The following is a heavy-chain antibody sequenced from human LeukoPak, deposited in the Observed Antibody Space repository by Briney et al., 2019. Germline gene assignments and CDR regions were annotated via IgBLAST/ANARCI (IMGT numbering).Heavy chain of an antibody. CDR1: GYTFTSYY. CDR2: INPSGGST. CDR3: ARGVDDYVWGGYRSNADY. J-gene: IGHJ4*02. V-gene: IGHV1-46*01. Sequence: ASVKVSCKASGYTFTSYYMHWVRQAPGQGLEWMGIINPSGGSTSYAQKFQGRVTMTRDTSTSTVYMELSSLRSEDTAVYYCARGVDDYVWGGYRSNADYWGQGTLVTVSS. D-gene: IGHD3-16*02.